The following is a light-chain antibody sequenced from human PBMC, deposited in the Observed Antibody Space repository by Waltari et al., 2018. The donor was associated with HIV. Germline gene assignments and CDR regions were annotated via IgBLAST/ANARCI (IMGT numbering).Light chain of an antibody. CDR3: SSYGDSLKVL. Sequence: QSALTQPPSASGSLGQSVTISCTGSSSDIGAYDFVPWFQQHPTIAPKLLLYEVTRRPSTVLDRFSGSRSGNTAFLTVAGLQPDDEATYFCSSYGDSLKVLFGGGTNVTVL. CDR1: SSDIGAYDF. CDR2: EVT. V-gene: IGLV2-8*01. J-gene: IGLJ2*01.